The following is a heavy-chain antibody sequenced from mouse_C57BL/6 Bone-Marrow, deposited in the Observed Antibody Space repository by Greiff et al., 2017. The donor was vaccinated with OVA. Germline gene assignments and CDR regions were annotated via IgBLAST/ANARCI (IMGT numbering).Heavy chain of an antibody. V-gene: IGHV2-9-1*01. CDR1: GFSLTSYA. Sequence: VKLVESGPGLVAPSQSLSITCTVSGFSLTSYAISWVRQPPGKGLEWLGVIWTGGGTNYNSALISRLSISKDNSKSQVFLKMNSLQTDDTARYYCASLYYYGSSPRAMDYWGQGTSVTVSS. D-gene: IGHD1-1*01. CDR3: ASLYYYGSSPRAMDY. CDR2: IWTGGGT. J-gene: IGHJ4*01.